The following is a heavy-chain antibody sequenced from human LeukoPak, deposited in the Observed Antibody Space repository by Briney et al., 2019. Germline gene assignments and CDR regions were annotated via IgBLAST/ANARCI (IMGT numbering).Heavy chain of an antibody. CDR1: GFTFSSYA. D-gene: IGHD3-10*01. Sequence: GGSLRLSCAASGFTFSSYAMSWVRQAPGKGLEWVSTISGSGAYTYYADSVKGRFTISRDNSKNTLYLQMNSLRAEDTAVYYCAKYFASGSYYKLPHWGQAPWSPSPQ. CDR3: AKYFASGSYYKLPH. V-gene: IGHV3-23*01. J-gene: IGHJ1*01. CDR2: ISGSGAYT.